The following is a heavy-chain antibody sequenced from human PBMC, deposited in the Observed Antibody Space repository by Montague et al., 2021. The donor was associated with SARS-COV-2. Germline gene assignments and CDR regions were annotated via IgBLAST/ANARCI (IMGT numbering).Heavy chain of an antibody. Sequence: CAISGDSVSSNSAAWNWIRQSPSGGLEWLGRTYYRSKGYTDYAPSVKTRITITPDTSNNQFSLHLNSVTPGDTAVYYYAREGTVPGPRGIYFDDWGPGTLVPVSS. D-gene: IGHD1-1*01. CDR2: TYYRSKGYT. J-gene: IGHJ4*02. V-gene: IGHV6-1*01. CDR3: AREGTVPGPRGIYFDD. CDR1: GDSVSSNSAA.